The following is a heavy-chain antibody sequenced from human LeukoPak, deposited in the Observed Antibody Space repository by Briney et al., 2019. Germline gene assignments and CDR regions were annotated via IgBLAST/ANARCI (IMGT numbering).Heavy chain of an antibody. Sequence: ASVKVSCKASGYTFTGYYMHWVRQAPGQGLEWMGRINPNSGGTNFAQKFQGRVTMTRDTSISTAYMELSSLRSDDTAVYYCARVNDVYCSGGSCYDYWGQGTLVTVSS. V-gene: IGHV1-2*06. CDR2: INPNSGGT. CDR1: GYTFTGYY. J-gene: IGHJ4*02. CDR3: ARVNDVYCSGGSCYDY. D-gene: IGHD2-15*01.